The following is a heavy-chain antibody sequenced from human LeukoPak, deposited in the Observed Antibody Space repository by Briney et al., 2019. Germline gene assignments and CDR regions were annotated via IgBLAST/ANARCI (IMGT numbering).Heavy chain of an antibody. D-gene: IGHD3-10*01. CDR3: ARDDYGSGSYYNVGAFDI. V-gene: IGHV4-39*07. J-gene: IGHJ6*04. CDR2: NYYSGST. Sequence: PSETLSLTCTVSGGSISSSSYYWGWIRQPPGKGLEWIGSNYYSGSTYYNPSLKSRVTISVDTSKNQFSLKLSSVTAADTAVYYCARDDYGSGSYYNVGAFDIWGKGTTVSVSS. CDR1: GGSISSSSYY.